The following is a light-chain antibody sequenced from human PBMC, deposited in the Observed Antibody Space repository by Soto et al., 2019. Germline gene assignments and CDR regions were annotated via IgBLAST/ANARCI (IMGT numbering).Light chain of an antibody. J-gene: IGLJ2*01. CDR2: DVS. CDR1: SSDVCGYNY. CDR3: SSYTSSSTLVV. V-gene: IGLV2-14*01. Sequence: QSALTQPASVSGSPGQSITISCTGTSSDVCGYNYVSWYQQHPSKAPKLMIYDVSNRPSGVSNRFSGSKSGNPASLTISGLQAEDEADYYCSSYTSSSTLVVFGGGTKLTVL.